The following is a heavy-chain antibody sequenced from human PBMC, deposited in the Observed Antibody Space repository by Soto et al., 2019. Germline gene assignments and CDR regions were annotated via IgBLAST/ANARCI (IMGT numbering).Heavy chain of an antibody. V-gene: IGHV1-2*02. J-gene: IGHJ6*02. Sequence: QVQLVQSGAEVKEPGDSVRVSCEASGYTFTAYYIHWVRQAPGQGLEWMGWINPKFGDTTYAQDFQGRVSMTRDMSISTVYMELSRLTSDATAIYYCARTMDYYCGRGSGNGHGVWGQGTMVTVFS. D-gene: IGHD2-15*01. CDR1: GYTFTAYY. CDR2: INPKFGDT. CDR3: ARTMDYYCGRGSGNGHGV.